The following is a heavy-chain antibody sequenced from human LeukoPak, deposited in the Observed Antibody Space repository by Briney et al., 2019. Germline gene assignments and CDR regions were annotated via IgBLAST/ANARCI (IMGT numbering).Heavy chain of an antibody. CDR2: IYYSGST. V-gene: IGHV4-31*01. CDR3: ARSTTPRRFAY. D-gene: IGHD1-26*01. CDR1: GGSISSGGYY. Sequence: SQSLSLTCTVSGGSISSGGYYCSWIRQHRGKGLECIGYIYYSGSTYYNPSLKSTLTISVAPSKNTSSLTLSSVTAAATAVYYRARSTTPRRFAYWGQGTLVTVSS. J-gene: IGHJ4*02.